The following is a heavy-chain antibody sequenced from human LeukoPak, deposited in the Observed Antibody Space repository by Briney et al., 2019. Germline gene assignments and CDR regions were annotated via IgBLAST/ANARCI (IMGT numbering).Heavy chain of an antibody. V-gene: IGHV1-46*01. CDR2: INPSGGST. Sequence: GESLKISCKGSGYTFTSYYMHWVRQAPGQGFEWMGIINPSGGSTSYAQKFQGRVTMTRDTSTSTVYMELSSLRSEDTAVYYCARGPGYCSSTSCSNYFDYWGQGTLVTVSS. CDR1: GYTFTSYY. J-gene: IGHJ4*02. CDR3: ARGPGYCSSTSCSNYFDY. D-gene: IGHD2-2*01.